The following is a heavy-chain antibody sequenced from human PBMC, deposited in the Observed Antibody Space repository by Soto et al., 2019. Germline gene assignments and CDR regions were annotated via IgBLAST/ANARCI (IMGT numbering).Heavy chain of an antibody. D-gene: IGHD2-21*02. CDR2: IYYSGST. V-gene: IGHV4-59*08. J-gene: IGHJ5*02. CDR1: GGSINSYF. CDR3: ARHPSDFWFDP. Sequence: SETLCLTCTVSGGSINSYFWTWIRQSPGKGLEWIGYIYYSGSTNYNPSLKSRVTISVDTSKNQFSLKLSSVTAADTAVYYCARHPSDFWFDPWGQGTLVTVSS.